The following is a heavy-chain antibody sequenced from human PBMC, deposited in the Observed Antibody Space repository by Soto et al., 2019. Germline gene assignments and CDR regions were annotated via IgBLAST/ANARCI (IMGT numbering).Heavy chain of an antibody. V-gene: IGHV1-46*03. D-gene: IGHD2-21*02. CDR2: INPSGGYT. J-gene: IGHJ5*02. Sequence: YFRKWARQAKGKGLEWLGIINPSGGYTTYAQRFLGRVTMTSDTSTSTVHMELGSLTSEDTAVYYCARGGGIVVVTGPYHHWGQGTLVNAS. CDR3: ARGGGIVVVTGPYHH. CDR1: YF.